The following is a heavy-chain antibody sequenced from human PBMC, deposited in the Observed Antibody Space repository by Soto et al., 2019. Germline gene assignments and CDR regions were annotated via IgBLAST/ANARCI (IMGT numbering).Heavy chain of an antibody. CDR2: TGRSGNTI. V-gene: IGHV3-11*01. J-gene: IGHJ6*02. CDR1: GFTFSDYY. Sequence: QVQLVESGGGLVKPGGSLRLSCAASGFTFSDYYMNWIRQAPGKGLEWLSHTGRSGNTIYYADSVKGRFTISRDNAKNSLYLQMNSLRAEDTAVYYCARDRIVAVYDMDVWGQGTTVTVSS. CDR3: ARDRIVAVYDMDV. D-gene: IGHD6-13*01.